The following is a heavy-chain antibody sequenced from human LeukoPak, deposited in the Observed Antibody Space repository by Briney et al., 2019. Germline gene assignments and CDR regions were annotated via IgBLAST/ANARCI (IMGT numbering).Heavy chain of an antibody. V-gene: IGHV1-69*04. J-gene: IGHJ5*02. CDR2: IIPILGIA. Sequence: VASVKVSCKASGGTFSSYTISWVRQAPGQGIEWMGRIIPILGIANYAQKFQGRVTITADKSTSTAYIELSSLRSEDTAVYYCARDPPLRYFDWFRSNWFDPWGQGTLVTVSS. D-gene: IGHD3-9*01. CDR1: GGTFSSYT. CDR3: ARDPPLRYFDWFRSNWFDP.